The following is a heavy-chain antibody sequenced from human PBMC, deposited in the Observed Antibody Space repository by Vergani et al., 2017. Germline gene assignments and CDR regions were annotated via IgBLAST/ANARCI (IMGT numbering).Heavy chain of an antibody. CDR2: IRSKAHSYAT. CDR3: TTYVDHRSDS. Sequence: EVQLVESGGGLVQPGGSLKLSCVASGFTFSGSAMHWARQASGKGLEWVGRIRSKAHSYATTYAASVNGRFTISRADSKNTAYLQMDSLKTEDTAVYYCTTYVDHRSDSWGQGTLVTVSS. V-gene: IGHV3-73*02. CDR1: GFTFSGSA. J-gene: IGHJ4*02. D-gene: IGHD4-17*01.